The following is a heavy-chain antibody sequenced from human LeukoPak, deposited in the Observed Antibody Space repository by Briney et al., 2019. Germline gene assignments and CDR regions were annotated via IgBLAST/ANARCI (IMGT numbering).Heavy chain of an antibody. CDR3: ARDAWIQLWTHYFDY. Sequence: SVKVSCKASGYTFTSYGISWVRQAPGQGLEWMGWISAYNGNTNYAQKLQGRVTMTTDTSTSTAYMELRSLRSDDTAVYYCARDAWIQLWTHYFDYWGQGTLVTVSS. V-gene: IGHV1-18*01. J-gene: IGHJ4*02. CDR1: GYTFTSYG. D-gene: IGHD5-18*01. CDR2: ISAYNGNT.